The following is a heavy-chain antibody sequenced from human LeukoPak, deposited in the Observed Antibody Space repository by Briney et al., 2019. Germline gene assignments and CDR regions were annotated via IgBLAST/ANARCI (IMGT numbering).Heavy chain of an antibody. V-gene: IGHV3-66*01. D-gene: IGHD6-13*01. Sequence: GGSLRLSCAASGFTVSGDNMSWVRQSPAKGLEWVATFHSGGDTDYADSVKGRFTISRDDSKNMVYLQMNNLRVEDTALYYCACFTSSWHAWGQGTPVTVSS. CDR3: ACFTSSWHA. CDR1: GFTVSGDN. CDR2: FHSGGDT. J-gene: IGHJ1*01.